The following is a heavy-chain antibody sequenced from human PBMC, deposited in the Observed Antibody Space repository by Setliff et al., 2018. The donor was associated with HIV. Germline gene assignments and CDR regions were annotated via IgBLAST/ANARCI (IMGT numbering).Heavy chain of an antibody. Sequence: SETLSLTCAVYGGSFNNYYWTWIRQPPGKGLEWIGEVIQSGSTNYKASLKSRVTISADTSKNQFSLKLSSVTAADTAVYFCARVVWTAAAGTIDYFYYGLDVWGQGTTVTVSS. CDR2: VIQSGST. CDR1: GGSFNNYY. V-gene: IGHV4-34*12. CDR3: ARVVWTAAAGTIDYFYYGLDV. J-gene: IGHJ6*02. D-gene: IGHD6-13*01.